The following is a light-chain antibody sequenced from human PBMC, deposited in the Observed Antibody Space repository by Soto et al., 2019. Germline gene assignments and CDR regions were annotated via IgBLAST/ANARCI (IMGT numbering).Light chain of an antibody. V-gene: IGKV3-20*01. Sequence: EVVLTQSPGTLSLSPGERATLSCRASENVSNNYLAWYQQKPGQAPRLLIFGSSDRAAGIPDRFSGSGSGTDFTLTINRLEPEDFAVYYCQQYGSSPPYTFGQGTKLEIK. CDR1: ENVSNNY. J-gene: IGKJ2*01. CDR3: QQYGSSPPYT. CDR2: GSS.